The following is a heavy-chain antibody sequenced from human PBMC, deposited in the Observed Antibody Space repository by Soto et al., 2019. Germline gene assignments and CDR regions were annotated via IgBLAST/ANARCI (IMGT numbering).Heavy chain of an antibody. CDR3: ARDVDSGSHGDMDV. CDR1: GFTFSDHY. D-gene: IGHD1-26*01. J-gene: IGHJ6*02. V-gene: IGHV3-72*01. Sequence: EVQLVEFGGGLVQPGGSLRLSCAASGFTFSDHYMDWVRQAPGKGPEWVARIRNKANGYTTEYAASVKGRFTISRDDSKTSLYLQMDSLTTEDTALYYCARDVDSGSHGDMDVWGRGPTVTFSS. CDR2: IRNKANGYTT.